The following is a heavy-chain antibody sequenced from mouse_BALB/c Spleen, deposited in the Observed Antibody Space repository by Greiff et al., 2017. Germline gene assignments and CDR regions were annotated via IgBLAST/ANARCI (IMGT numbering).Heavy chain of an antibody. CDR2: ISYSGST. D-gene: IGHD2-10*02. CDR3: ARSGYGNLYAMDY. CDR1: GYSITSDYA. V-gene: IGHV3-2*02. J-gene: IGHJ4*01. Sequence: EVKLVESGPGLVKPSQSLSLTCTVTGYSITSDYAWNWIRQFPGNKLEWMGYISYSGSTSYNPSLKSRISITRDTSKNQFFLQLNSVTTEDTATYYCARSGYGNLYAMDYWGQGTSVTVSS.